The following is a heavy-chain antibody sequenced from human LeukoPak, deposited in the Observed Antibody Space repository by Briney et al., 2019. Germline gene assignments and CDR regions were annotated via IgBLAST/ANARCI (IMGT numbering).Heavy chain of an antibody. V-gene: IGHV4-61*02. J-gene: IGHJ4*02. CDR1: GGSISSGSYY. D-gene: IGHD3-10*01. CDR2: IYTSGST. Sequence: PSQTLSLTCTVSGGSISSGSYYWSWIRQPAGKGLEWIGRIYTSGSTNYNPSLKSRVTISVDTSKNQFSLKLSSVTAADTAAYYCARRWFGELPDYWGQGTLVTVSS. CDR3: ARRWFGELPDY.